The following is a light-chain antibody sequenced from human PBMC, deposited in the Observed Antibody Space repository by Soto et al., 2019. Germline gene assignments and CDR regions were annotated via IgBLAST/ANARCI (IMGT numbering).Light chain of an antibody. Sequence: EIVMTQSPATLSVSPGERATLSCRASQSVSSSSLAWYQQKPGQAPRLLIYGASSRATGIPDRFSGSGSGTDFTLTISRLEPEDFAVYYCQQYGSSRWTFGQGTKVDIK. V-gene: IGKV3-20*01. J-gene: IGKJ1*01. CDR2: GAS. CDR3: QQYGSSRWT. CDR1: QSVSSSS.